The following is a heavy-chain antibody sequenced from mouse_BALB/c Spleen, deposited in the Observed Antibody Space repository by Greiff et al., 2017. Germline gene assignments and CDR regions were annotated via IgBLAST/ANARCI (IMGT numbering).Heavy chain of an antibody. CDR3: ARQCNYPHWYFDV. J-gene: IGHJ1*01. Sequence: EVKLVESGGGLVKPGGSLKLSCAASGFTFSSYAMSWVRQTPEKRLEWVATISSGGSYTYYPDSVKGRCTISRDNAKNTLYLQMSSLRSEATAMYYCARQCNYPHWYFDVWGAGTTVTVSS. V-gene: IGHV5-9-3*01. CDR1: GFTFSSYA. D-gene: IGHD2-1*01. CDR2: ISSGGSYT.